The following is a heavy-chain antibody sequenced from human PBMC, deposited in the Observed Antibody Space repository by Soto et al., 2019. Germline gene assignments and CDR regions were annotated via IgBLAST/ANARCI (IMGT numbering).Heavy chain of an antibody. V-gene: IGHV4-30-4*01. CDR3: ARDCSSTSCYGMDV. D-gene: IGHD2-2*01. J-gene: IGHJ6*02. CDR1: GGSISSGDYY. Sequence: SESLSLTCTVSGGSISSGDYYWSWIRQPPGKGLEWIGYIYYSGSTYYNPSLKSRVTISVDTSKNQLSLKLSSVTAADTAVYYCARDCSSTSCYGMDVWGQGTTVTVSS. CDR2: IYYSGST.